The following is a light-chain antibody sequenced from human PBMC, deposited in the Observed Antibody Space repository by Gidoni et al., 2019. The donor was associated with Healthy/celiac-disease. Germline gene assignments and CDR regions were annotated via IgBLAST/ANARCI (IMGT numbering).Light chain of an antibody. V-gene: IGKV1D-12*01. Sequence: DLQITQSPSSVSASVGDRVTITCRASQVIRRLLAWYQQKPGKAPKLLIYAASSLQSGVPSMFSGSGSGTDFLITISSLQPEFFATYYCQQANSFYTFGGGTKVEIK. CDR1: QVIRRL. J-gene: IGKJ4*01. CDR2: AAS. CDR3: QQANSFYT.